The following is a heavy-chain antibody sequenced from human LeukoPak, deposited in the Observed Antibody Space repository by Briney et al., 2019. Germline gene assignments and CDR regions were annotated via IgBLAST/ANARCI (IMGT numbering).Heavy chain of an antibody. J-gene: IGHJ4*02. CDR3: ARLGPELLWFGELKKPSDY. CDR1: GYSFTSYW. D-gene: IGHD3-10*01. CDR2: IYPGDSDT. V-gene: IGHV5-51*01. Sequence: GESLKISCKGSGYSFTSYWIGWVRQMPGKGLEWMGIIYPGDSDTRYSPSFQGQVTISADKSISTAYLQWSSLKASDTAMYYCARLGPELLWFGELKKPSDYWSQGTLVTVSS.